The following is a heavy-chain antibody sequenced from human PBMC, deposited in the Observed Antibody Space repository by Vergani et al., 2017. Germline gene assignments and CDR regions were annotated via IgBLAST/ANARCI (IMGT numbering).Heavy chain of an antibody. D-gene: IGHD3-10*01. CDR2: INNDGHT. Sequence: QVPLQQWGAGVVKPSGTLSLTFAVFGESFSSFYWSWIRQPPGKGLEWIGEINNDGHTNYNPSLESRVTVSRDTAKNQFSLNLMSVTAADTAMYYCAVRPRVNLVGGEIVTKRTCDYWSQGSLVTVSS. CDR1: GESFSSFY. J-gene: IGHJ4*02. CDR3: AVRPRVNLVGGEIVTKRTCDY. V-gene: IGHV4-34*02.